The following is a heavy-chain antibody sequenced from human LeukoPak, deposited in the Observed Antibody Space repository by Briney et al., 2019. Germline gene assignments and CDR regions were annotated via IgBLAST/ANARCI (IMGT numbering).Heavy chain of an antibody. CDR1: GFTFSGSS. CDR3: STLGIAAADIDY. Sequence: GLSLRLSCASSGFTFSGSSMHWVRQACGEGLEWVGRIESKANSYATAYAASVKGRFTISRDDSKNTAYLQMNSMKTEDTAVYYCSTLGIAAADIDYWGTGILVT. J-gene: IGHJ4*01. CDR2: IESKANSYAT. V-gene: IGHV3-73*01. D-gene: IGHD6-13*01.